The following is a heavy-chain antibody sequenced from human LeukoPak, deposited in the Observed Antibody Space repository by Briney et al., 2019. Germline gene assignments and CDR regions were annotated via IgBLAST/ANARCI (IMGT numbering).Heavy chain of an antibody. J-gene: IGHJ3*02. Sequence: PSETLSLTCTVSGGSISSYYWSWIRQPAGKGLEWIGRIYTSGSTNYNPSLKSRVTMSVDTSKNQFSLKLSSVTAADTAVYYCARDRLSGGYIGNERGDRAFDIWGKGKMVTASS. CDR2: IYTSGST. D-gene: IGHD5-12*01. CDR1: GGSISSYY. V-gene: IGHV4-4*07. CDR3: ARDRLSGGYIGNERGDRAFDI.